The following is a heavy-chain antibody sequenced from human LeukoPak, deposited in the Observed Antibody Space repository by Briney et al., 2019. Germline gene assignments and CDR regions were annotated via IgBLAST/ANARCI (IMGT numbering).Heavy chain of an antibody. CDR1: GYRLTSYW. Sequence: GEYLKIPCKGSGYRLTSYWIGRVRQMPGKGLEWMGSIYPGDSDTRNSPSLQGQVTISVDKSISTAYLQWSSLKASDTAMYYCARVTSDSWFDLWGQGTLVPVSS. J-gene: IGHJ5*02. V-gene: IGHV5-51*01. CDR3: ARVTSDSWFDL. D-gene: IGHD1-14*01. CDR2: IYPGDSDT.